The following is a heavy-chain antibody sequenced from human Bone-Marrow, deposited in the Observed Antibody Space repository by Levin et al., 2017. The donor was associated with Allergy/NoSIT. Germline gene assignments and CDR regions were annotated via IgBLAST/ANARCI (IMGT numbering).Heavy chain of an antibody. D-gene: IGHD3/OR15-3a*01. J-gene: IGHJ6*03. CDR1: GFTFSSYP. V-gene: IGHV3-30-3*01. CDR2: ISADGTKE. CDR3: ARMPPYDFWNNYYMDV. Sequence: GGSLRLSCAASGFTFSSYPMHWVRQAPGKGLQWVAVISADGTKEHYADSVKGRFTISRDHSRSTLYLQMNSLRAEDTAIYYCARMPPYDFWNNYYMDVWGKGTTVTVSS.